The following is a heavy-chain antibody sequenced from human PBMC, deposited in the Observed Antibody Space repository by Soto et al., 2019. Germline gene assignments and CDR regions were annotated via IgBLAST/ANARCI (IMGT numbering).Heavy chain of an antibody. CDR3: ARDLRFSGGLDP. J-gene: IGHJ5*02. CDR1: GYTFTGYY. D-gene: IGHD5-12*01. Sequence: WASVKVSCKASGYTFTGYYMHWVRQAPGQGLEWMGWINPNNGGTNYAQKFQGRVTMTRDTSISTAYMELSRLRSNDTAVFYCARDLRFSGGLDPWGQGTLVTVSS. V-gene: IGHV1-2*02. CDR2: INPNNGGT.